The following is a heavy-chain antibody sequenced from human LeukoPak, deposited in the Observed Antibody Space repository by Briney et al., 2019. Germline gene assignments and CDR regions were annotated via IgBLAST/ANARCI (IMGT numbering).Heavy chain of an antibody. CDR1: GFTFSSYS. J-gene: IGHJ4*02. V-gene: IGHV3-21*01. CDR2: ISSSSSYI. Sequence: GGSLRLACAASGFTFSSYSMNWVRQAPGKGLEWVSSISSSSSYIYYADSVKGRFTISRDNAKNSLYLQMNSLRAEDTAVYYCARARLSSGWYYFDYWGQGTLVTVSS. CDR3: ARARLSSGWYYFDY. D-gene: IGHD6-19*01.